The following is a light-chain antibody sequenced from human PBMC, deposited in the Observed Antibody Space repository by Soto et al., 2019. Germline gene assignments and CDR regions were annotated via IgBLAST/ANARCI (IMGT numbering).Light chain of an antibody. CDR2: GAS. J-gene: IGKJ5*01. Sequence: EIVLTQSPGTLSLSPGERATLSCRASQSVSSSYLAWYQQKPGQAPRLLIYGASSRATGIPDRFSGSGSGTDLTLTISRLEPEDFAVDYCQQYGSSPPITFGPRTRLEIK. CDR3: QQYGSSPPIT. CDR1: QSVSSSY. V-gene: IGKV3-20*01.